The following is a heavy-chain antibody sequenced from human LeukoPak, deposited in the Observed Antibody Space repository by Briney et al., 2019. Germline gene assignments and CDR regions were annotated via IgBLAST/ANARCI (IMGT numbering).Heavy chain of an antibody. D-gene: IGHD3-22*01. CDR3: ARGVTMIVVVIHDWYFDL. V-gene: IGHV4-39*01. J-gene: IGHJ2*01. Sequence: SETLSLTCTVSGGSISSSSYYWGWIRQPPGKGLEWIVSIYYTRSTYYNPSLKSRVTISVDTSKNQFSLKLTSVTAADTAVYYCARGVTMIVVVIHDWYFDLWGRGTLVTVSS. CDR2: IYYTRST. CDR1: GGSISSSSYY.